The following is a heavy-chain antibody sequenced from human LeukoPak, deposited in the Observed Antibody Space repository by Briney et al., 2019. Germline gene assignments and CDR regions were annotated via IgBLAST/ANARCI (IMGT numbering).Heavy chain of an antibody. D-gene: IGHD2-21*01. V-gene: IGHV3-74*01. CDR2: IKSDGSST. CDR1: GFTFSSYW. J-gene: IGHJ3*02. CDR3: AKDQVISGSEASDI. Sequence: GGSLRLSCAASGFTFSSYWMHWVRQAPGKGLVWVSRIKSDGSSTSYADSVKGRFTISRDNAKNTLYLQMNSLRAEDTAVYYCAKDQVISGSEASDIWGQGTMVTVSS.